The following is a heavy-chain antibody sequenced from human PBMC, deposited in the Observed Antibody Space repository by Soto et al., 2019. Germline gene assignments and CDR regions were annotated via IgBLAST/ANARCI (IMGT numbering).Heavy chain of an antibody. J-gene: IGHJ5*02. CDR3: AREFCSGGNCYTYYFDP. V-gene: IGHV3-21*01. Sequence: LRLSCEASGFTFSRVSMNLVRQVPGKGLEWVASISSGSSDTWYADSVKGRFIISRDNAQNSLFLQMNTLRPEDTAVYYCAREFCSGGNCYTYYFDPWGQGIPVTVSS. CDR1: GFTFSRVS. D-gene: IGHD2-15*01. CDR2: ISSGSSDT.